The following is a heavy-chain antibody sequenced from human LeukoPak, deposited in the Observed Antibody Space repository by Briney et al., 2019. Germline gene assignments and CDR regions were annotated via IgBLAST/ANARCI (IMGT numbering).Heavy chain of an antibody. V-gene: IGHV4-34*01. D-gene: IGHD6-19*01. Sequence: SETLSLTCAVYGGSFSGYYWSWIRQPPGKGLQWIGSIHHSGSTYYNPSLKSRVTISVDTSKNQSSLKLSSVTAADTAVYYCARTSSSGLVGGYYFDYWGQGTLVTVSS. CDR2: IHHSGST. CDR1: GGSFSGYY. J-gene: IGHJ4*02. CDR3: ARTSSSGLVGGYYFDY.